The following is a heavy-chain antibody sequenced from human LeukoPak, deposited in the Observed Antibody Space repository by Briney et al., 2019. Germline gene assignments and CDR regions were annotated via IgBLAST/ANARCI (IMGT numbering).Heavy chain of an antibody. J-gene: IGHJ4*02. CDR1: GYTFTSYA. CDR2: INAGNGNT. CDR3: ARDPLYSGSYYFDC. Sequence: GASVKVSCKASGYTFTSYAMHWVRQAPGQRLEWMGWINAGNGNTKYSQKFQGRVTITRDTSASTAYMELSSLRSEDTAVYYCARDPLYSGSYYFDCWGQGTLVTVSS. V-gene: IGHV1-3*01. D-gene: IGHD1-26*01.